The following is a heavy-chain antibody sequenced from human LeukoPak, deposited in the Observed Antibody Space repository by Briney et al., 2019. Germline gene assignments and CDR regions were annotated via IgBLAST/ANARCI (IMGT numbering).Heavy chain of an antibody. D-gene: IGHD2-2*01. Sequence: SETLSLTCTVSGGSISSGGYYWSWIRQHPGKGLEWIGYIYYSGSTYYNPSLKSRVTISVDTSKNQFSLKLSSVTAADTAVYYCARVLTSQDIVVVPAATWGQGTLVTVSS. CDR2: IYYSGST. CDR1: GGSISSGGYY. J-gene: IGHJ5*02. CDR3: ARVLTSQDIVVVPAAT. V-gene: IGHV4-31*03.